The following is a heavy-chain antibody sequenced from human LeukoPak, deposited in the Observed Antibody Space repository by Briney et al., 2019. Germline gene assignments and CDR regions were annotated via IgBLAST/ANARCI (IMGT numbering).Heavy chain of an antibody. V-gene: IGHV1-2*02. J-gene: IGHJ4*02. CDR2: INPNSGGT. Sequence: ASVKVSFKASGYTFTGYYMHWVRPAPGQGLEWMGWINPNSGGTNYAQKFKGRVIMTRDTSISTAYMELSRLRSDDTAVYYCARDGTYYYGSGSYFYWGQGTLVTVSS. CDR3: ARDGTYYYGSGSYFY. CDR1: GYTFTGYY. D-gene: IGHD3-10*01.